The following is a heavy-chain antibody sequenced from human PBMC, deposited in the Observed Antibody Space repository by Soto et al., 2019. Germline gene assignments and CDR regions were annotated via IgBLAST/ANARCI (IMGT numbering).Heavy chain of an antibody. V-gene: IGHV4-39*01. D-gene: IGHD3-10*01. J-gene: IGHJ4*02. CDR1: GGSISSSSYY. CDR2: IYYSGST. Sequence: SETLSLTCTVSGGSISSSSYYWGWIRQPPGKGLEWIGSIYYSGSTYYNPSLKSRVTISVDTSKNQFSLKLSSVTAADTAVYYCARHFYYYGSGSYVFDYWGQGTLVTVSS. CDR3: ARHFYYYGSGSYVFDY.